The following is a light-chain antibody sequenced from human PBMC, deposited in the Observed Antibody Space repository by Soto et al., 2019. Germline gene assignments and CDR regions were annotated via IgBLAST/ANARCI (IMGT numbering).Light chain of an antibody. V-gene: IGLV2-23*01. J-gene: IGLJ3*02. CDR3: CSYAGISALVL. Sequence: QSALAQPASVSGSPGQSITISCTGGNSDVGSYNLVSWYQQYPGKAPKLMIYEGSKRPSGVSNRFSGAKSGNTASLTISGLQAEDEAHYYCCSYAGISALVLFGGGTQLTVL. CDR2: EGS. CDR1: NSDVGSYNL.